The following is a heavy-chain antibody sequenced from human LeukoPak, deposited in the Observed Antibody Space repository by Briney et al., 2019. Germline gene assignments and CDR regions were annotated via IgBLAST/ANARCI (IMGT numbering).Heavy chain of an antibody. Sequence: PGGSLRLSCTASGFNFSTYWMSWVRQAPGKGLEWVSGISGSGGSTYYADSVKGRFTISRDNSKNTLYLQMNSLRAEDTAVYYCASPGDIVVVTAYFDYWGQGTQVTVSS. CDR3: ASPGDIVVVTAYFDY. J-gene: IGHJ4*02. V-gene: IGHV3-23*01. D-gene: IGHD2-21*02. CDR2: ISGSGGST. CDR1: GFNFSTYW.